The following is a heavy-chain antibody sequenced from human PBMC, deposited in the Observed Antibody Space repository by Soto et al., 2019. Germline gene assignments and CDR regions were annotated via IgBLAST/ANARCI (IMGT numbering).Heavy chain of an antibody. CDR2: INAGNGKT. Sequence: QVQLVQSGAEEKKPGASVKVSCKASGYTFTSYAMHWVRQAPGQRLEWMGWINAGNGKTKNSPKFQGRVTITRDTSASTAYMELSSLRSEDTAVYYCARSIVVVTALDYWGQGTLVTVSS. V-gene: IGHV1-3*05. J-gene: IGHJ4*02. D-gene: IGHD2-21*02. CDR1: GYTFTSYA. CDR3: ARSIVVVTALDY.